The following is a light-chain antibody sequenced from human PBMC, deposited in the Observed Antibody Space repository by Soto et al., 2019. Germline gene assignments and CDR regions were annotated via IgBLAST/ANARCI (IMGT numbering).Light chain of an antibody. Sequence: DIQMTQSPSSLSASVGDRVTITCRASQDIRKNLNWYQQRTGKAPNLLIYAASSLQNGVPSRFSGSGSGTDFSLNINSLQPEDFATYYCQHYSSTLRIVTFGPGTKMDIK. J-gene: IGKJ3*01. CDR1: QDIRKN. CDR2: AAS. CDR3: QHYSSTLRIVT. V-gene: IGKV1-39*01.